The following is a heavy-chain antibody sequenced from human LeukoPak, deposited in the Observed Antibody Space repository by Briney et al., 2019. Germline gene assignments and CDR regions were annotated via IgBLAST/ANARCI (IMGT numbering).Heavy chain of an antibody. CDR1: GGSFSGYY. CDR2: INHSGST. D-gene: IGHD1-1*01. CDR3: ARVESMYYFDY. V-gene: IGHV4-34*01. Sequence: KSSETLSLTCAVYGGSFSGYYWSWIRQPPGKGLEWIGEINHSGSTNYNPSLKSRVTISVDTSKNQFPLKLSSVTAADTAVYYCARVESMYYFDYWGQGTLVTVSS. J-gene: IGHJ4*02.